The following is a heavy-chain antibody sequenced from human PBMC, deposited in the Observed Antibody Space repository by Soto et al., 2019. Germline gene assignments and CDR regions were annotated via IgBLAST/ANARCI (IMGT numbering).Heavy chain of an antibody. J-gene: IGHJ4*02. CDR1: GFTVSSNY. V-gene: IGHV3-53*01. CDR3: ARDRYDRALDY. D-gene: IGHD3-22*01. Sequence: GGSLRLSCAASGFTVSSNYMSWVRQAPGKGLEWVSVIYSGGSTYYADSVKGRFTISRDNSKNTLYLQMNSLRAEDTAVYYCARDRYDRALDYWGQGTLVTVSS. CDR2: IYSGGST.